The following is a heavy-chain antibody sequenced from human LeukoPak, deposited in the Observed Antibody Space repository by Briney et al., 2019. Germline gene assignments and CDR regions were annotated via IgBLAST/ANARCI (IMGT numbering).Heavy chain of an antibody. V-gene: IGHV1-2*02. Sequence: ASVKVSCKASGYTCTGYYMHWVRQAPGQGLEWMGWINPNSGGTNYAQKFQGRVTMTRDTSISTAYMELSRLRSDDTAVYYCARGPQLWLRGNWFDPWGQGTLVTVSS. J-gene: IGHJ5*02. CDR1: GYTCTGYY. CDR2: INPNSGGT. CDR3: ARGPQLWLRGNWFDP. D-gene: IGHD5-18*01.